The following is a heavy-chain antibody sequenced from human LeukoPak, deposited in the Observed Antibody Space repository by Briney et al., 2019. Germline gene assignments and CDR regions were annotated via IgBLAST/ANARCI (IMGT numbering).Heavy chain of an antibody. Sequence: PGGSLRPSCVASGFTFSHYAMSWVRQAPGKGLEWVAVISYDGSNKYYADSVKGRFTISRDNSKNTLYLQMNSLRAEDTAVYYCARDGYDYSLFYIDYWGQGTLVTVSS. V-gene: IGHV3-30-3*01. J-gene: IGHJ4*02. CDR1: GFTFSHYA. CDR2: ISYDGSNK. CDR3: ARDGYDYSLFYIDY. D-gene: IGHD4-11*01.